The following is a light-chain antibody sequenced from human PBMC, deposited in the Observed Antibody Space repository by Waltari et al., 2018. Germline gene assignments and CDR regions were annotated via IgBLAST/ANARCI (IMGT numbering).Light chain of an antibody. CDR3: QQYVRLPVT. CDR2: GAS. Sequence: ETVLTQSPGTLSVPPGERATLNCRASQSVGRTLAWYQQKPGKAPRLLIYGASSRATGIPDRFSGSGSGTDFSLTISRLEPEDFAVYYCQQYVRLPVTFGQGTKVEIK. J-gene: IGKJ1*01. CDR1: QSVGRT. V-gene: IGKV3-20*01.